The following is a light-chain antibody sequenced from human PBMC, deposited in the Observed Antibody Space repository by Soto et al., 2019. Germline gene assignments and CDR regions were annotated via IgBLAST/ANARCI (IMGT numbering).Light chain of an antibody. V-gene: IGLV3-21*02. J-gene: IGLJ2*01. CDR2: DDK. Sequence: SYELTQPPSVSVARGQTARITCGGNNIGTKGVHWYQQRPGQAPVLVVYDDKDRAAGIPDRFSGSNSGNTATLTISGLQTEDEADYFCNSYTASTTLVVFGGGTKLTVL. CDR3: NSYTASTTLVV. CDR1: NIGTKG.